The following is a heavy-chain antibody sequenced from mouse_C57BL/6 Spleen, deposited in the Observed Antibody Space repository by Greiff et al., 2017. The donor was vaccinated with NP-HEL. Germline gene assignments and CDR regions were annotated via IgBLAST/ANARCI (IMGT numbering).Heavy chain of an antibody. D-gene: IGHD2-5*01. CDR1: GFTFSSYA. J-gene: IGHJ2*01. Sequence: LVESGGGLVKPGGSLKLSCAASGFTFSSYAMSWVRQTPEKRLEWVATISDGGSYTYYPDDVKGRFTISRDNAKNNLYLQMSHLKSEDTAMYYCARDLYSKRYFDYWGQGTTLTVAS. CDR2: ISDGGSYT. CDR3: ARDLYSKRYFDY. V-gene: IGHV5-4*01.